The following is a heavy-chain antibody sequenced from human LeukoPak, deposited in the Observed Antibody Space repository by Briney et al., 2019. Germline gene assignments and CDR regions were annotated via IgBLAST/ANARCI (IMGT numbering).Heavy chain of an antibody. Sequence: GGSLRLSCAPSGFIFSDYWFHWVRQTPGQGLVWVAAINRDGTGTSHADSVRGRFTISRDNAKNSLYLQMNSLRAEDTAVYYCARDLPYDILTLSALDYWGQGTLVTVSS. CDR3: ARDLPYDILTLSALDY. J-gene: IGHJ4*02. V-gene: IGHV3-74*01. D-gene: IGHD3-9*01. CDR1: GFIFSDYW. CDR2: INRDGTGT.